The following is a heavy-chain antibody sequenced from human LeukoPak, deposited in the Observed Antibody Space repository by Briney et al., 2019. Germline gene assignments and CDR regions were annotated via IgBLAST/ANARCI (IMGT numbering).Heavy chain of an antibody. CDR1: GGSFSGYY. J-gene: IGHJ4*02. V-gene: IGHV4-34*01. D-gene: IGHD6-13*01. CDR3: ASAAGDY. Sequence: SETLSLTCAVYGGSFSGYYWSWIRQPPGKGLEWIGEINHSGSTYYNPSLKSRVTISVDTSKNQFSLKLSSVTAADTAVYYCASAAGDYWGQGTLVTVSS. CDR2: INHSGST.